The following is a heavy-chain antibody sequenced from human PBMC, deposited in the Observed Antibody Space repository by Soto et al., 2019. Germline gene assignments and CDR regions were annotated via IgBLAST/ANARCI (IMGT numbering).Heavy chain of an antibody. CDR1: GGSISSGSYY. CDR3: ARQKYYDVLSGYSKNWFDP. J-gene: IGHJ5*02. V-gene: IGHV4-39*01. Sequence: QLQLQESGPGLVKPSETLSLTCTVSGGSISSGSYYWGWIRQPPGKGLEWIGSIYYSGSTYYNPSLKSRVTMSVATSKNQFALSLSYVTAADTAVYYCARQKYYDVLSGYSKNWFDPWGQGTLVTVSS. CDR2: IYYSGST. D-gene: IGHD3-3*01.